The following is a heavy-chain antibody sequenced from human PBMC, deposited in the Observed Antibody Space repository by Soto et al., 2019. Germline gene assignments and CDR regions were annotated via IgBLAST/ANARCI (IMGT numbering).Heavy chain of an antibody. V-gene: IGHV3-30*03. CDR1: GFTFSSYG. J-gene: IGHJ4*02. CDR2: ISYDGSNK. CDR3: ATAETSYYDSSGYYFDY. D-gene: IGHD3-22*01. Sequence: GGSLRLSCAASGFTFSSYGMHWVRQAPGKGLEWVAVISYDGSNKYYADSVKGRFTISRDNSKNTLYLQMNSLRAEDTAVYYCATAETSYYDSSGYYFDYWGQGTLVTVSS.